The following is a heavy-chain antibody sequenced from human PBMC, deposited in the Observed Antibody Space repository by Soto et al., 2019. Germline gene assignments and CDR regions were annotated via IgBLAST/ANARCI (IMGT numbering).Heavy chain of an antibody. CDR3: ARELGSRRFDY. Sequence: SETLSLTYAVYGGSFSGYYWSWIRQPPGKGLEWIGEINHSGSTNYNPSLKSRVTISVDTSKNQFSLKLSAVTAADTAVYYCARELGSRRFDYWGQGTLVTVSS. J-gene: IGHJ4*02. CDR1: GGSFSGYY. V-gene: IGHV4-34*01. CDR2: INHSGST. D-gene: IGHD7-27*01.